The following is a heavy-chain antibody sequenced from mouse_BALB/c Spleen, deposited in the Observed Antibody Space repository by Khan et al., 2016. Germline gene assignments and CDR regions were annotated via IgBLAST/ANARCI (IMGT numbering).Heavy chain of an antibody. J-gene: IGHJ3*01. D-gene: IGHD2-3*01. V-gene: IGHV3-2*02. CDR3: ARSCGYCGFAY. Sequence: EVQLQEPGPGLVKPSQSLSLTCPVTGYSITSDYAWNWIRQFPGNKLEWLGYISYSGSTCYNPSLKSRIPITRDTSKNQFFLQLNSVTTEDTATCSCARSCGYCGFAYWGQGTLVTGST. CDR1: GYSITSDYA. CDR2: ISYSGST.